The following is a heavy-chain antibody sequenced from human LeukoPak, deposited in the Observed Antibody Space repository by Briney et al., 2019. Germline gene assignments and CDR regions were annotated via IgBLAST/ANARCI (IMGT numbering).Heavy chain of an antibody. Sequence: SETLSLTCTVSGGSISSSSYYWGWIRQPPGKGLEWIGSIYYSGSTYYNPSLKSRVTISVDTSKNQFSLKLSSVTAADTAVYYCVRSSGSYPSDAFDVWGQGTMVTVPS. D-gene: IGHD1-26*01. CDR2: IYYSGST. CDR3: VRSSGSYPSDAFDV. CDR1: GGSISSSSYY. V-gene: IGHV4-39*01. J-gene: IGHJ3*01.